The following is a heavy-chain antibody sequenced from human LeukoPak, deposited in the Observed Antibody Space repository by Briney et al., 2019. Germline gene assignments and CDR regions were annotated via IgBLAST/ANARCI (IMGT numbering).Heavy chain of an antibody. CDR3: AKALGGYNVYAEYFQH. D-gene: IGHD5-24*01. J-gene: IGHJ1*01. CDR2: ITNSPYNYAS. V-gene: IGHV3-72*01. Sequence: PGGSLRLSCAASGFTFTNHYMDWARQAPGKGLEWVARITNSPYNYASQYAASVRGRFTISRDDSKSSVFLQMNSLRTEDTAVYYCAKALGGYNVYAEYFQHWGQGTLVTVSS. CDR1: GFTFTNHY.